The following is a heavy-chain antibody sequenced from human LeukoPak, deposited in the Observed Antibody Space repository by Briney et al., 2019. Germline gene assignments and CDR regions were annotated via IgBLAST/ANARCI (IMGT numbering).Heavy chain of an antibody. Sequence: PGGSLRLPCAASGFTFSSYSMNWVRQAPGKGLEWVSYISSSSSTIYYADSVKGRFTISRDNAKNSLYLQMNSLRAEDTAVYYCARDRDYDFWSGYISAFDYWGQGTLVTVSS. D-gene: IGHD3-3*01. J-gene: IGHJ4*02. CDR3: ARDRDYDFWSGYISAFDY. CDR1: GFTFSSYS. CDR2: ISSSSSTI. V-gene: IGHV3-48*01.